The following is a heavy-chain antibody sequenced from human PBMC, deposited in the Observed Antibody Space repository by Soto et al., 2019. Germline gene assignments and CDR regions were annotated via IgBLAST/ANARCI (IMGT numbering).Heavy chain of an antibody. J-gene: IGHJ6*02. V-gene: IGHV1-3*01. D-gene: IGHD3-9*01. CDR1: GYTFTNYA. CDR2: IIAGIGTA. Sequence: ASVKVSCKASGYTFTNYAIHWVRQAPGQRLEWLGGIIAGIGTANDSQKLEGRVTITRDKSASTAYMELSSLRSEDTAVYYCTRGRYCDWPTWNYGKDVWGQGTTVTVSS. CDR3: TRGRYCDWPTWNYGKDV.